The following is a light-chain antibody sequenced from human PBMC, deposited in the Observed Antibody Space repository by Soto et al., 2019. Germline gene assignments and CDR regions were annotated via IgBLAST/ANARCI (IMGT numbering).Light chain of an antibody. V-gene: IGKV1-9*01. J-gene: IGKJ1*01. Sequence: IQLTQSPSSLSASVGDRVTITCRASQAIINYLAWYQQKPGKAPQLLIYGASTLQSGVPSRFSGSGSGTHFTLTVSSLQPEDFATYYCQQYNYFWAFGQGTKVDIK. CDR3: QQYNYFWA. CDR2: GAS. CDR1: QAIINY.